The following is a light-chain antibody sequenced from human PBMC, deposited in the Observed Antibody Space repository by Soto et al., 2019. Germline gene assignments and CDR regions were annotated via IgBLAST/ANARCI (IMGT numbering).Light chain of an antibody. CDR2: NTY. J-gene: IGLJ3*02. V-gene: IGLV1-44*01. CDR3: AACDDSLNGPV. CDR1: SSNLGSNS. Sequence: QSVLTQPPSASGTPGQRVIISCSGSSSNLGSNSGNWYQQLPGTAPKLLIYNTYQRPLGVPDRFSGSKSGTSASLAISGLQSEDEGDYFCAACDDSLNGPVFGGGTHLTVL.